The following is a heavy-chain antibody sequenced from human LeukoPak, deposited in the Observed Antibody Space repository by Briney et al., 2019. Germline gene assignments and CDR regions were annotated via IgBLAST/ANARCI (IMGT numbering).Heavy chain of an antibody. Sequence: PSETLSLTCAVYGGSFSGYYWSWIRQPPGKGLEWIGEINHSGSTNYNPSLKSRVTISVDTSRNQFSPKLSSVTAADTAVYYCARVGYCSGGSCYTIDYWGQGTLVTVSS. CDR3: ARVGYCSGGSCYTIDY. CDR2: INHSGST. J-gene: IGHJ4*02. D-gene: IGHD2-15*01. V-gene: IGHV4-34*01. CDR1: GGSFSGYY.